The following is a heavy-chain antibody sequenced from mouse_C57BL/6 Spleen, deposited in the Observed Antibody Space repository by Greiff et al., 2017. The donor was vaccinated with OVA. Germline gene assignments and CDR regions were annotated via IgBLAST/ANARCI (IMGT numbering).Heavy chain of an antibody. CDR1: GYTFTSYW. V-gene: IGHV1-50*01. Sequence: QVQLQQPGAELVKPGASVKLSCKASGYTFTSYWMQWVKQRPGQGLEWIGEIDPSDSYTNSNQKFKGKATLTVDTSSSTAYMQLSSLTSEDSAVYYCASRWDYWGQGTTLTVSS. CDR3: ASRWDY. D-gene: IGHD2-3*01. J-gene: IGHJ2*01. CDR2: IDPSDSYT.